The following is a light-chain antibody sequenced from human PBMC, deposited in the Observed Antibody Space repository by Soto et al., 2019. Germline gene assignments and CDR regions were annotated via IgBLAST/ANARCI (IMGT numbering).Light chain of an antibody. CDR3: SSHTTNTPVV. J-gene: IGLJ2*01. CDR1: SSNIGSNT. CDR2: SNN. Sequence: QPVLTQPPSASATPGQRVTISCSGGSSNIGSNTVNWYQQLPGTAPKLLIYSNNQRPSGVPDRFSGSKSGTSASLAISGLQSEDEADYYCSSHTTNTPVVFGGGTKLTVL. V-gene: IGLV1-44*01.